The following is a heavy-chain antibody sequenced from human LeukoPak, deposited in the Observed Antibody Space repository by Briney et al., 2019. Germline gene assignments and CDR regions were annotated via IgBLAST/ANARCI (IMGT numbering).Heavy chain of an antibody. Sequence: GGSLRLSCAASGFTFSSYGMHWVRQPPGTGLEWVAVIWHDGGNEYSADSVKGRFTISGDNSKNTLYLHMSSLRVEDTAVYYCASADLDGNYFDYWGQGALVTVSS. CDR2: IWHDGGNE. CDR1: GFTFSSYG. D-gene: IGHD3/OR15-3a*01. CDR3: ASADLDGNYFDY. J-gene: IGHJ4*02. V-gene: IGHV3-33*01.